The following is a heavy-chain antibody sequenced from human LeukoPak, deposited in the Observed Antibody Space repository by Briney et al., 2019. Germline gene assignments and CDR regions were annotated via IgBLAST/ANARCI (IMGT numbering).Heavy chain of an antibody. D-gene: IGHD3-9*01. Sequence: GASVNVSCKASGYTFTSYGITWVRQAPGQGLEWMGWIGPDCGNTDYAQKLQGRVTMATDTSTRTAYMELRSLRSDDTAVYYCARHRGPPNRLVSTKGYFDHWGQGTMFTVSS. CDR1: GYTFTSYG. V-gene: IGHV1-18*01. CDR3: ARHRGPPNRLVSTKGYFDH. J-gene: IGHJ4*02. CDR2: IGPDCGNT.